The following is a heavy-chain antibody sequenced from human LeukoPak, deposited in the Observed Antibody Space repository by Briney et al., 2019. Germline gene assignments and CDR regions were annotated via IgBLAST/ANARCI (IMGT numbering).Heavy chain of an antibody. Sequence: GGSLRLSCAASGFTFSDYYMSWFRQAPGKGLEWVSYISTSGSYTIHTDSVKGRFTISRDDAKNSLYLQMNSLRVEDTAVYCCARLKYGSPQHWGQGTLVTVSS. D-gene: IGHD1-26*01. CDR1: GFTFSDYY. CDR2: ISTSGSYT. V-gene: IGHV3-11*06. J-gene: IGHJ1*01. CDR3: ARLKYGSPQH.